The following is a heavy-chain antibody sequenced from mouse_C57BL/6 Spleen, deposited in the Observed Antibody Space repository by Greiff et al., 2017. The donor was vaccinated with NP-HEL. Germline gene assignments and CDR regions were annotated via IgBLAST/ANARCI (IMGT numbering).Heavy chain of an antibody. Sequence: DVKLVESGGGLVKPGGSLKLSCAASGFTFSSYAMSWVRQTPEKRLEWVATISDGGSYTYYPDNVKGRFTISRDNAKNKLYLQMSHLKSEDTAMYYCARDTGFDYWGQGTTLTVSS. J-gene: IGHJ2*01. CDR2: ISDGGSYT. CDR3: ARDTGFDY. V-gene: IGHV5-4*01. CDR1: GFTFSSYA.